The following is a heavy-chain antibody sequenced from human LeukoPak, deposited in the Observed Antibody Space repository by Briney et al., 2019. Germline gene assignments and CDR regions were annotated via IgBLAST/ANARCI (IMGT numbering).Heavy chain of an antibody. V-gene: IGHV1-69*13. Sequence: VASVTVSCKAPGGSFGRYAISWVRQAPGQGLEWMGGIIPIFGTANYAQKFQGRVTITADESTSTAYMELSSLRSEDTAVYYCARVQTPHYSNYYYYYGMDVWGQGTTVTVSS. D-gene: IGHD4-11*01. CDR3: ARVQTPHYSNYYYYYGMDV. J-gene: IGHJ6*02. CDR2: IIPIFGTA. CDR1: GGSFGRYA.